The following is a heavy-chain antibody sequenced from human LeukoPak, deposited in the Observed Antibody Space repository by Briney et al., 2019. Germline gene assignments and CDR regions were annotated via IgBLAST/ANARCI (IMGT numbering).Heavy chain of an antibody. Sequence: SETLSLTCTVSGDSISSSSYYWVWLRQPPGKGLEWIGHIYNSGSTNYNPSLKGRVTMSVATSKNQFSLHLSSVTAADTAVYYCARSAFLVTAPGLYYFDYWGQGTLVAVSS. J-gene: IGHJ4*02. V-gene: IGHV4-61*05. CDR2: IYNSGST. CDR1: GDSISSSSYY. CDR3: ARSAFLVTAPGLYYFDY. D-gene: IGHD6-13*01.